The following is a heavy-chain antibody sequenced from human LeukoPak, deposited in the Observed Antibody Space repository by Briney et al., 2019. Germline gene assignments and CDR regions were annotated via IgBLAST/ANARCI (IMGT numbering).Heavy chain of an antibody. J-gene: IGHJ4*02. D-gene: IGHD3/OR15-3a*01. CDR2: ISSSDGST. CDR3: AREERGLAIDC. V-gene: IGHV3-64*01. Sequence: PGGSLRLSCAASGFTFRNYAMHWVRQAPGKGLEYVSAISSSDGSTYYANSVKGRFTISRDNSKNTLYLQMGSLRVEDMAVYYCAREERGLAIDCWGQGTLVTVSS. CDR1: GFTFRNYA.